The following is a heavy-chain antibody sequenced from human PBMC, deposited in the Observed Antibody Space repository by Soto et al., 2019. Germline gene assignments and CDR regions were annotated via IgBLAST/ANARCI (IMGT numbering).Heavy chain of an antibody. CDR2: IYESGYT. J-gene: IGHJ5*02. CDR3: VRALRHTAMVYPWFDP. CDR1: GASVSTGAYY. D-gene: IGHD5-18*01. Sequence: PSETLSLTCTVSGASVSTGAYYWGWVRQRPGKGLEWVGYIYESGYTYYNTSLKSSLTISLDRSNNQFSLGLTSVTAADTAVYYCVRALRHTAMVYPWFDPWGQGTLVTVSS. V-gene: IGHV4-31*03.